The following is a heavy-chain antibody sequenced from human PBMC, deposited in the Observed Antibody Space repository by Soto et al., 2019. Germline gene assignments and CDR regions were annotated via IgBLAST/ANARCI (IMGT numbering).Heavy chain of an antibody. CDR1: GAAITSGTYY. V-gene: IGHV4-39*01. D-gene: IGHD3-10*01. CDR2: IFFIGTT. Sequence: SETLSLTCTVSGAAITSGTYYWAWIRQPPGKGLDWIGFIFFIGTTYYSPSLKSRLTLSVDTSNSHFSLNLGSVTAADTVLYYCARSSGYYNSGGYYFDYWGRGTLVTVSS. J-gene: IGHJ4*02. CDR3: ARSSGYYNSGGYYFDY.